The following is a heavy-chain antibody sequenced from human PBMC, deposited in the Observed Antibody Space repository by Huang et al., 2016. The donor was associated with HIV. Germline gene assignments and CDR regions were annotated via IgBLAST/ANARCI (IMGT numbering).Heavy chain of an antibody. CDR2: ILPMLCRA. V-gene: IGHV1-69*13. J-gene: IGHJ6*03. CDR3: ASGASYEIWTPYYSGWHYSMDV. D-gene: IGHD3-9*01. CDR1: GGSFKISG. Sequence: QVHLVQSGAEVQKPGSSVRVSCTASGGSFKISGISWVGQAPGQGLEWLGGILPMLCRANYAQKTSDIVTIAARESTTTVYMDLTSLRPEDTAVYYCASGASYEIWTPYYSGWHYSMDVWGEGTTVTVSS.